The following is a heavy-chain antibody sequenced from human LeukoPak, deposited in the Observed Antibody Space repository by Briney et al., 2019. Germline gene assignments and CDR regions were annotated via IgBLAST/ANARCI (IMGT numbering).Heavy chain of an antibody. CDR1: GFAFSDYY. J-gene: IGHJ6*02. V-gene: IGHV3-11*01. CDR2: IISSGSTI. D-gene: IGHD6-13*01. Sequence: GALSLSFAASGFAFSDYYMSWIRRAPGKGGGWVSYIISSGSTIYYAASVTPRFTISRHNAKNSLYLQMNSLRAEDTAVYYCARDLGMDYSSSWGAYYYYYYGMDVWGQGTTVTVSS. CDR3: ARDLGMDYSSSWGAYYYYYYGMDV.